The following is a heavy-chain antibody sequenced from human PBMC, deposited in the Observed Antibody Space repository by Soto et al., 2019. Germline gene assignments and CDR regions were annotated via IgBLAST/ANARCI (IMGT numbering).Heavy chain of an antibody. D-gene: IGHD3-22*01. V-gene: IGHV3-33*01. CDR1: EFNVRSDG. CDR3: ARASCIYYDPCWFDL. Sequence: SNRHSYAASEFNVRSDGMHCVRKNPFKGLEWVAVIWYDGSNKYYADYVKVRFTISRDNSKNTLYLQMKSLRDEDTAVYYCARASCIYYDPCWFDLWGQGTLVTVFS. CDR2: IWYDGSNK. J-gene: IGHJ5*02.